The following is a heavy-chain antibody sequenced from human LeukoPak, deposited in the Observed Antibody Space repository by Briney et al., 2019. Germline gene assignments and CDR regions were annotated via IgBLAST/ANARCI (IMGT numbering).Heavy chain of an antibody. J-gene: IGHJ4*02. CDR2: IYSDGST. CDR3: AREGGYSSGGLDY. CDR1: GFTFDDYG. D-gene: IGHD5-18*01. Sequence: PGGSLRLSCAASGFTFDDYGMSWVRQAPGKGLEWVSVIYSDGSTYYADSVKGRFTISRDNSKNTLYLQMNSLRAEDMAVYYCAREGGYSSGGLDYWGQGTLVTVSS. V-gene: IGHV3-53*01.